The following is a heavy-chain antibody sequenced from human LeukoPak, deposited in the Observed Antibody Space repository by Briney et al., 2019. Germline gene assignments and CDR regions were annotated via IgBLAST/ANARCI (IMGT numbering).Heavy chain of an antibody. CDR1: GFTFSTFW. D-gene: IGHD6-19*01. Sequence: GGSLRLSCAASGFTFSTFWMTWVRQAPGEGLEWVANINQGGSEKYYVDSVKGRFTISRDNSNNSLYLQMTNLRAEDTAVYYCAIDGGWYGSASWGHGNLVTVSS. CDR2: INQGGSEK. J-gene: IGHJ5*01. CDR3: AIDGGWYGSAS. V-gene: IGHV3-7*03.